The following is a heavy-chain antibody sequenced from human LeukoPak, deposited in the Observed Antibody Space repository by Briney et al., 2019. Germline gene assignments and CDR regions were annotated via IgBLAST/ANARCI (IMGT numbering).Heavy chain of an antibody. D-gene: IGHD3-3*01. CDR3: AKSLSRGVSAFDY. CDR2: ITASSTTI. CDR1: GFSFSNYE. Sequence: GGSLRLSCAASGFSFSNYEMNWVRQAPGKGLEWISYITASSTTIYYADSVKGRFTISRDNAKNSLYLQMNGLRGEDTAVYYCAKSLSRGVSAFDYCGQGALVTVSS. J-gene: IGHJ4*02. V-gene: IGHV3-48*03.